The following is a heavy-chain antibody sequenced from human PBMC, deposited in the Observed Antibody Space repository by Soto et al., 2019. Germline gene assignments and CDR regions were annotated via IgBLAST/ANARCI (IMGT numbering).Heavy chain of an antibody. CDR2: ISAHNGNT. J-gene: IGHJ4*02. D-gene: IGHD3-22*01. CDR3: ARDSSESSAHNY. Sequence: QVQLVQSGSEVKKPGASVKVSCKASGYTFNSNGITWVRQAPGQGLEWMGWISAHNGNTNFAQNLQDRVTMTTDTSTSTAYMELRSLRSDDTAVYYCARDSSESSAHNYWGQGTLVTVSS. V-gene: IGHV1-18*04. CDR1: GYTFNSNG.